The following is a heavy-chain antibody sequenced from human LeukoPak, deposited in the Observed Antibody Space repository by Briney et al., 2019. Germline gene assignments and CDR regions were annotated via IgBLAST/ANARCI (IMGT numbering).Heavy chain of an antibody. CDR1: GGTFSSYA. D-gene: IGHD2-21*02. CDR2: IIPILGIA. Sequence: ASVKVSCKASGGTFSSYAISWVRQAPGQGLEWMGWIIPILGIANYAQKFQGRVTITADKSTSTAYMELSSLRSEDTAVYYCAREGVGAYCGGDCYHVEGARAKAFDIWGQGTMVTASS. V-gene: IGHV1-69*10. J-gene: IGHJ3*02. CDR3: AREGVGAYCGGDCYHVEGARAKAFDI.